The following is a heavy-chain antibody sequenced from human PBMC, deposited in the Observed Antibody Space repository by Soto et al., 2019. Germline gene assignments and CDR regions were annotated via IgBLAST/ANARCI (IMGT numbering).Heavy chain of an antibody. V-gene: IGHV4-34*01. D-gene: IGHD6-19*01. J-gene: IGHJ6*02. CDR3: ARGKSAVASDV. CDR1: GGSFSGYY. Sequence: QVQLQQWGAGLLKPSETLSLTCAVYGGSFSGYYWSWIRQPPGKELEWIGEINHSGSTNYNPSLKSRVTISVDTSKNQFSLKLSSVTAADTAVYYCARGKSAVASDVWGQGTTVTVSS. CDR2: INHSGST.